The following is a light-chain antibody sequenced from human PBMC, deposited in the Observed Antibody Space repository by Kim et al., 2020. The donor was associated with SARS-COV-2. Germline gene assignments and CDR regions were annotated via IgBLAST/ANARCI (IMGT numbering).Light chain of an antibody. CDR1: QSVSSN. CDR3: QQYNNWPLT. J-gene: IGKJ4*01. V-gene: IGKV3-15*01. Sequence: VSQGERSTLSCRARQSVSSNLAWYQQKPGHAPRLLIYGASTRATGIPARFSGSGSGTEFTLTISSLQSEDFAVYYCQQYNNWPLTFGGGTKVDIK. CDR2: GAS.